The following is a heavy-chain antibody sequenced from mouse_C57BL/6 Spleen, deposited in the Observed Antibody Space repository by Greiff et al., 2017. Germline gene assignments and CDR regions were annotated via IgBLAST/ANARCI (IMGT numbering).Heavy chain of an antibody. CDR3: ARGGFITTVVVDY. CDR1: GYTFTSYW. D-gene: IGHD1-1*01. V-gene: IGHV1-53*01. Sequence: QVQLQQSGTELVKPGASVKLSCKASGYTFTSYWMHWVKQRPGQGLEWIGNINPSNGGTNYNEKFKSKATLTVDKSSSTAYMQLSSLTSEDSAVYYCARGGFITTVVVDYWGQGTTLTVSS. CDR2: INPSNGGT. J-gene: IGHJ2*01.